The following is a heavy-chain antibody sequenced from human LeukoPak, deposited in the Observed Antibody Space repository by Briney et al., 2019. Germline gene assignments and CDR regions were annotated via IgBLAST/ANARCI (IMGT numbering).Heavy chain of an antibody. V-gene: IGHV3-33*01. D-gene: IGHD4-17*01. CDR3: ARFGNGDLDY. Sequence: VAVIWYDGTKNYSADYVKGRFTISRDNSNNTLSLQMNSLRVEDTAVYYCARFGNGDLDYWGQGTLVTVSS. CDR2: IWYDGTKN. J-gene: IGHJ4*02.